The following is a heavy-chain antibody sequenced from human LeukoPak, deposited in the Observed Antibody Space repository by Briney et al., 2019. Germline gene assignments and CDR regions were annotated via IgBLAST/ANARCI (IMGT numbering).Heavy chain of an antibody. CDR1: GGSFSGYY. Sequence: SETLSLTCAVYGGSFSGYYWSWIRQPPGKGLEWIGSIYYSGSTYYNPSLKSRVTISVDTSKNQFSLKLSSVTAADTAVYYCARRASAGTGGFDPWGQGTLVTVSS. D-gene: IGHD6-13*01. J-gene: IGHJ5*02. V-gene: IGHV4-34*01. CDR2: IYYSGST. CDR3: ARRASAGTGGFDP.